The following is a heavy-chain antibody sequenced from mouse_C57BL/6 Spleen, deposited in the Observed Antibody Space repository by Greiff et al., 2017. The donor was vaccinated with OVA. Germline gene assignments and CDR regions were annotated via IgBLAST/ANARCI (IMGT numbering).Heavy chain of an antibody. V-gene: IGHV1-80*01. D-gene: IGHD4-1*01. CDR1: GYAFSSYW. Sequence: VQLQQSGAELVKPGASVKISCKASGYAFSSYWMNWVKQRPGKGLEWIGQIYPGDGDTNYNGKFKGKSTLTADKSSSTADMQLSSLTCDESSDYCCTRGPPNWNRKGYWGQGTSVTVSS. J-gene: IGHJ4*01. CDR3: TRGPPNWNRKGY. CDR2: IYPGDGDT.